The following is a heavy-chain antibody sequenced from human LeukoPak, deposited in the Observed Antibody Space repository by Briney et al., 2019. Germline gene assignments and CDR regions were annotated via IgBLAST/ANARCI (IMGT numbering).Heavy chain of an antibody. CDR3: ARGVSTYAFDI. D-gene: IGHD3-10*01. CDR1: GGSISSGGYY. Sequence: SQTLSLTCTVSGGSISSGGYYWSWIRQHPGKSLEWIGYIYYSGSTYYNPSLKSRVTISVDTSKNQFSLKLSSVTAADTAVYYCARGVSTYAFDIWGQGTMVTVSS. V-gene: IGHV4-31*03. J-gene: IGHJ3*02. CDR2: IYYSGST.